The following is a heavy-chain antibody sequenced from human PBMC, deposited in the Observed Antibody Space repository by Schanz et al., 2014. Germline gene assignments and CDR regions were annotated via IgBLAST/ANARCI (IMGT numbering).Heavy chain of an antibody. CDR1: GFTFGTYG. D-gene: IGHD6-13*01. CDR2: IYSGGST. V-gene: IGHV3-66*01. J-gene: IGHJ5*02. CDR3: ARGGGAAAST. Sequence: EVQMLESGGGLVQPGGSLRLSCVASGFTFGTYGMSWVRQAPGKGLEWVSIIYSGGSTFYADSVKGRFTISRDNSKNTLYLQMNSLRAEDTAVYYCARGGGAAASTWGQGILVTVSS.